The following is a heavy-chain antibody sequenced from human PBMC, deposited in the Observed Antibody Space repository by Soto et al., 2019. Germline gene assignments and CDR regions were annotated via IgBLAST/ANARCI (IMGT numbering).Heavy chain of an antibody. CDR1: GYTLTELS. J-gene: IGHJ6*02. Sequence: QVQLVQSGAEVKKPGASVKVSCKVSGYTLTELSMHWVRQAPGNGLEWMGGFDPDDGETIYAQKFQGRVTMTEDTATDTAYMELRSLRSEDTAVYYCATVRLPYCYSGMDVLGQGTTVTVSS. CDR3: ATVRLPYCYSGMDV. CDR2: FDPDDGET. V-gene: IGHV1-24*01. D-gene: IGHD4-17*01.